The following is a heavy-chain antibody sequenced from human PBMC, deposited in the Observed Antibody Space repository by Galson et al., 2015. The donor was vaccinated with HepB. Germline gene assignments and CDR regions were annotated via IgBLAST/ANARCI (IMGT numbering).Heavy chain of an antibody. CDR1: GFTFSNSA. V-gene: IGHV1-58*02. D-gene: IGHD6-13*01. CDR2: IVVGNGNI. Sequence: SVKVSCKASGFTFSNSAIQWVRQTRGQRLEWIGWIVVGNGNIDYSQKFQGRVTMTRDTSTSTVYMELSSLRSEDTAVYYCARDVSSPAEDYYFDYWGQGTLVTVSS. J-gene: IGHJ4*02. CDR3: ARDVSSPAEDYYFDY.